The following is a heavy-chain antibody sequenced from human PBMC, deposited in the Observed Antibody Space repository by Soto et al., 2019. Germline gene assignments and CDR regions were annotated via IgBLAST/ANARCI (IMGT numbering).Heavy chain of an antibody. CDR3: ARGGGYCTPTSCAIDS. J-gene: IGHJ4*02. Sequence: EVQLLESGGGLVQPGGSLRLSCVASRFSFSSYEMSWVRQAAGKGLEWVSRVSLTGDRANYAGSVKGRFTVSRDNFKNTLELEMDSLRPADTAIYYCARGGGYCTPTSCAIDSWGRGTPVTVSS. CDR1: RFSFSSYE. CDR2: VSLTGDRA. D-gene: IGHD2-8*01. V-gene: IGHV3-23*01.